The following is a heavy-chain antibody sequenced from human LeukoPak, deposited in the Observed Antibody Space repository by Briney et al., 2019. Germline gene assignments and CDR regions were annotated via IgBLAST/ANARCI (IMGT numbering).Heavy chain of an antibody. J-gene: IGHJ4*02. D-gene: IGHD3-10*01. V-gene: IGHV3-43*02. CDR1: GFTFDDYA. Sequence: GESLRLSCAASGFTFDDYAMHWVRQAPGKGLEWVSLITMDGGSTYYADSVKGRFTISRDNSKNSLYLQMNSLRTEDTALYYCAKDPTADMVRARAGYFDYWGQGTLVTVSS. CDR3: AKDPTADMVRARAGYFDY. CDR2: ITMDGGST.